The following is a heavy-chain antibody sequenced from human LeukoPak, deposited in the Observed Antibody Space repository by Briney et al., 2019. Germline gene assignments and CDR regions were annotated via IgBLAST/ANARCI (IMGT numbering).Heavy chain of an antibody. CDR2: FYYSGST. V-gene: IGHV4-39*01. CDR3: ASRVRNGGGHDY. Sequence: SETLSLTCTVSGGSISSSSYYWDWVRQPPGKGLGWIGSFYYSGSTYYNPSLKSRVTISVDTSGDQFSLKLSSVTAADTAVYYCASRVRNGGGHDYWGQGTLVTVSS. J-gene: IGHJ4*02. D-gene: IGHD3-16*01. CDR1: GGSISSSSYY.